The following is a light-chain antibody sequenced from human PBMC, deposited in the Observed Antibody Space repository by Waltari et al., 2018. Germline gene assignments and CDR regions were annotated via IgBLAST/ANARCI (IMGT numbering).Light chain of an antibody. CDR3: YSTDSTGNHVV. V-gene: IGLV3-10*01. Sequence: SYELTQPPSVSVSPGQTARITCSGDALPKKYAFWYQQKSGQAPVLIIDDDNKRPSGIPERFSGSSSGTMATLTISGAQVEDEADYYCYSTDSTGNHVVFGGGTKLTVL. CDR2: DDN. CDR1: ALPKKY. J-gene: IGLJ2*01.